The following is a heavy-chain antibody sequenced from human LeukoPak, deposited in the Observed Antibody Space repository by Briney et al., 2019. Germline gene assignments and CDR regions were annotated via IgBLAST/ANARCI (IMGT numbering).Heavy chain of an antibody. V-gene: IGHV1-69*05. CDR2: IIPIFGTA. D-gene: IGHD3-10*01. CDR1: GGTFSSYA. Sequence: SVKVSCKASGGTFSSYAISWVRQAPGPGLEWMGRIIPIFGTANYAQKFQGRVTITTDESTSTAYMELSSLRSEDTAVYYCARDFPNTIYYFDYWGQGTLVTVSS. J-gene: IGHJ4*02. CDR3: ARDFPNTIYYFDY.